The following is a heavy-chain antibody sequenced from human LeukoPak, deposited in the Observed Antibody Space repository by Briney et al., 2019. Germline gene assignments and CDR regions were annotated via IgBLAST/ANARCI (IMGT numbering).Heavy chain of an antibody. CDR3: AKFHNWFDS. Sequence: SETLSLTCTVSGDSTTDYYWSWIRQPPGKELEWIGFIYHSGTTSYNPSLNSRVTISIDTSTNQFSLKLSSVTAADTAVYYCAKFHNWFDSWGQGTLVAVSS. J-gene: IGHJ5*01. CDR1: GDSTTDYY. CDR2: IYHSGTT. D-gene: IGHD2-21*01. V-gene: IGHV4-59*08.